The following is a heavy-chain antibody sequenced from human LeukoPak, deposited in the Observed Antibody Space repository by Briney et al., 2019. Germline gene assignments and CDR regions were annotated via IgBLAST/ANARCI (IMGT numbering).Heavy chain of an antibody. J-gene: IGHJ4*02. V-gene: IGHV3-43*01. CDR1: GFTFDDYT. CDR3: AKDIIALTGYDSVFDS. D-gene: IGHD5-12*01. Sequence: GGSLRLSCAASGFTFDDYTMHWVRQAPGKSLEWVSLISWDADRTSYADSVKGRFTISRDNSKNSLYLQMNGLRPEDSALYYCAKDIIALTGYDSVFDSWGQGTLVTVSS. CDR2: ISWDADRT.